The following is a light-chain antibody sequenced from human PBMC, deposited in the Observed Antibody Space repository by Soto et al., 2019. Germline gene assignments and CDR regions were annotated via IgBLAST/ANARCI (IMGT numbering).Light chain of an antibody. CDR2: DDS. V-gene: IGLV3-21*02. CDR1: NIGSKS. Sequence: SYVLTQPPSVSVAPGQTARITCGGNNIGSKSVHWFQQKPGQAPVLVVYDDSDRPSGIPERFSGSNSGNTATLTISRVDTGDEADFYCQVWDSSSDHVVFGGGTNLTVL. J-gene: IGLJ2*01. CDR3: QVWDSSSDHVV.